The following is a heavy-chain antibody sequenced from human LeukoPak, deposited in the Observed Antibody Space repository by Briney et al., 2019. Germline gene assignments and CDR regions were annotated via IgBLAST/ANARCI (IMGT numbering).Heavy chain of an antibody. CDR2: ISGSGAST. Sequence: GGTLRLSCAASGFTFSSYAMSWVRQAPGKWLEWVSAISGSGASTYYADSVKGRFTISRDNSKNTLYLQMNSLRAEDTAVYYCAKGTYCSGGSCYPSVYYYYYMDVWGKGTTVTVSS. J-gene: IGHJ6*03. CDR1: GFTFSSYA. V-gene: IGHV3-23*01. D-gene: IGHD2-15*01. CDR3: AKGTYCSGGSCYPSVYYYYYMDV.